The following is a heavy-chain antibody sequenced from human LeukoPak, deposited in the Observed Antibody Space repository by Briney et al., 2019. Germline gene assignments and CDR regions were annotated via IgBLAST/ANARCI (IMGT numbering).Heavy chain of an antibody. CDR1: GFTFSSYS. D-gene: IGHD6-19*01. V-gene: IGHV3-21*01. CDR3: AREVAGTPGVDY. J-gene: IGHJ4*02. CDR2: ISSSSSYI. Sequence: PGGSLRLSCAASGFTFSSYSMNWVRQAPGKGLEWVSSISSSSSYIYYADSVKGRFTISRDNAKNSLYLQMNSLRAEDTAVYYCAREVAGTPGVDYWGQGTLVTVSS.